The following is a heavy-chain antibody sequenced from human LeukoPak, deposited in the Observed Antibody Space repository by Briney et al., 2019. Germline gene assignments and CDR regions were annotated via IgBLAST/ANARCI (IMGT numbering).Heavy chain of an antibody. V-gene: IGHV1-69*04. J-gene: IGHJ4*02. Sequence: VASVKVSCKASGGTFSSYAISWVRQATGQGLEWMGRIIPILGIANYAQKFQGRVTITADKSTSTAYMELSSLRSEDTAVYYCNMYSGSYYNDYWGQGTLVTVSS. D-gene: IGHD1-26*01. CDR2: IIPILGIA. CDR1: GGTFSSYA. CDR3: NMYSGSYYNDY.